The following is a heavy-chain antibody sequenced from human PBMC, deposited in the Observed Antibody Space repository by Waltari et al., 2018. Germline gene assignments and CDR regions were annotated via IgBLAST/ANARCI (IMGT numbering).Heavy chain of an antibody. CDR2: IIPIFGTA. CDR3: ARAGGQIYDSSGYYLDY. Sequence: QVQLVQSGAEVKKPGSSVKVSCKASGGTFSSYAISWVRQAPGQGLEWMGGIIPIFGTATHAQKFQGRVTITADESTSTAYMELSSLRSEDTAVYYCARAGGQIYDSSGYYLDYWGQGTLVTVSS. V-gene: IGHV1-69*12. J-gene: IGHJ4*02. D-gene: IGHD3-22*01. CDR1: GGTFSSYA.